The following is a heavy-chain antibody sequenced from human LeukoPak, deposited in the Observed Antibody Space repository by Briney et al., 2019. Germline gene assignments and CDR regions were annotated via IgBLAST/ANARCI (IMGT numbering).Heavy chain of an antibody. CDR1: GGSISSGSYY. CDR3: AKDMGPTYSNLIGDWFDP. V-gene: IGHV4-61*02. Sequence: SETLSLTCSLPGGSISSGSYYWSWIRQPAGKGLEWIGRVYPSGSTSYNPSFKSRVSISIDTFKNQYTLNLSSVTAADTAVYYCAKDMGPTYSNLIGDWFDPWGQGLLVTVSS. J-gene: IGHJ5*02. D-gene: IGHD5-18*01. CDR2: VYPSGST.